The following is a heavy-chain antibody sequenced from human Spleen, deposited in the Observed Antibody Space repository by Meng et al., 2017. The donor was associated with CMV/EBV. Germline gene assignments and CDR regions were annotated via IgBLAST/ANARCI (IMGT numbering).Heavy chain of an antibody. D-gene: IGHD2-2*01. J-gene: IGHJ4*02. CDR1: GGNFSKKA. CDR2: IVPMFRST. CDR3: ARDSAIVPAAIGLVY. Sequence: SGGNFSKKAGQWGRGDPGQGLGWRGGIVPMFRSTNYTQKCQGRVTITTDESTTTAYMELRSLRSDDTAIYFCARDSAIVPAAIGLVYWGQGTLVTVSS. V-gene: IGHV1-69*05.